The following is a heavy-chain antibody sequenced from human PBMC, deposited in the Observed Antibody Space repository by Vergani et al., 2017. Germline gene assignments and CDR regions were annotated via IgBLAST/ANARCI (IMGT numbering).Heavy chain of an antibody. Sequence: EAQLVESGGDLVQPGRSLRLSCEASGLNFGHYAMHWVRQAPGKGLEWVSGIYGNSAGVGYSDSVKGRFTISRDDAKNSLYLEMNSLRSDDTALYYCVGGTSGGLDFWGQGTQVIVSS. J-gene: IGHJ4*02. CDR3: VGGTSGGLDF. CDR1: GLNFGHYA. D-gene: IGHD1-26*01. CDR2: IYGNSAGV. V-gene: IGHV3-9*01.